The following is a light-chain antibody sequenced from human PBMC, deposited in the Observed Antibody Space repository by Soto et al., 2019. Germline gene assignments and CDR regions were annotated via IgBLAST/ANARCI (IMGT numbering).Light chain of an antibody. CDR2: LNSDGSH. CDR1: SGHSSYA. Sequence: QPVLTQSPSASASLGASVKLTCTVSSGHSSYAIAWHQQQPEKGPRYLMKLNSDGSHSKGDGIPDRFSGSSSGAERYLTISSLQSEDEADYYCQTWGSYVIFGGGTKLTVL. J-gene: IGLJ2*01. V-gene: IGLV4-69*01. CDR3: QTWGSYVI.